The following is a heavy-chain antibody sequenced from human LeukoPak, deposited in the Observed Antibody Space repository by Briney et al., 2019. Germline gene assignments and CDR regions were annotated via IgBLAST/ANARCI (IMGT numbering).Heavy chain of an antibody. Sequence: SETLSLTCTVSGGSISSYYWSWIRQPPGKGLEWIGYIYYSGSTNYNPSLKSRVTISVDTSKNQFSLKLSSVTAADTAVYYCARSITMGIGAFDIWGQGTMVTVSS. V-gene: IGHV4-59*01. CDR2: IYYSGST. CDR1: GGSISSYY. CDR3: ARSITMGIGAFDI. J-gene: IGHJ3*02. D-gene: IGHD3-10*01.